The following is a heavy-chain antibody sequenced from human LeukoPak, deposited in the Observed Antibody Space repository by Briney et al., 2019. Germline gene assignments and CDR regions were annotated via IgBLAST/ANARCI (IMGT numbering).Heavy chain of an antibody. V-gene: IGHV4-34*01. J-gene: IGHJ3*02. CDR2: INHSGST. D-gene: IGHD6-6*01. CDR1: GGSFSGYY. Sequence: SETLSLTCAVYGGSFSGYYWSWIRQPPGKGLEWIGEINHSGSTNYNPSLKSRVTISVDTSKNQFSLKLSSVTAADTAVYYCARRMGLVAIAARPSPHAFDIWGQGTMATVSS. CDR3: ARRMGLVAIAARPSPHAFDI.